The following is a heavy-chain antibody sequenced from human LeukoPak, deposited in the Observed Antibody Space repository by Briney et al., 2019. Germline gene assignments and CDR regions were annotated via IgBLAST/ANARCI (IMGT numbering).Heavy chain of an antibody. Sequence: GGSLRLFCAASGFTFSNCAMSWVRQAPGKGLEWVSGINLSGSSTYYADSVKGRFTISRDNSKNTLYLQMNSLRAEDTAVYYCAKDVWRYSGSYYDFDYWGQGTLVTVSS. J-gene: IGHJ4*02. D-gene: IGHD1-26*01. V-gene: IGHV3-23*01. CDR2: INLSGSST. CDR1: GFTFSNCA. CDR3: AKDVWRYSGSYYDFDY.